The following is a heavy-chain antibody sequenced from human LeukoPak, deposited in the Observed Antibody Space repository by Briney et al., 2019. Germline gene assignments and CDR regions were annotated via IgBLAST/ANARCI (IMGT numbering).Heavy chain of an antibody. CDR1: GGSISSGSYY. Sequence: PSQTLSLTCTVSGGSISSGSYYWSWIRQPAGKGLEWIGRIYTNGSTNYNPSLKSRVTISVDTSKNQFSLKLSSVTAADTAVYYCAREKTLPYSSSWYLFDYWGQGTLVTVSS. CDR3: AREKTLPYSSSWYLFDY. V-gene: IGHV4-61*02. D-gene: IGHD6-13*01. J-gene: IGHJ4*02. CDR2: IYTNGST.